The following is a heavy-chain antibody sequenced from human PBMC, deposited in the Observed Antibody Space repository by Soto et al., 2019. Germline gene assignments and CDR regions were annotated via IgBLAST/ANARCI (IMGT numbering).Heavy chain of an antibody. CDR1: GGTFSSYA. CDR3: ARGRDCSSTSCYTGPYYYYGMDV. J-gene: IGHJ6*02. D-gene: IGHD2-2*02. CDR2: IIPIFGTA. V-gene: IGHV1-69*06. Sequence: SVKVSCKASGGTFSSYAISWVRQAPGQGLAWMGGIIPIFGTANYAQKFQGRVTITADKSTSTAYMEVSSLRSEDTAVYYCARGRDCSSTSCYTGPYYYYGMDVWGQGTTVTVSS.